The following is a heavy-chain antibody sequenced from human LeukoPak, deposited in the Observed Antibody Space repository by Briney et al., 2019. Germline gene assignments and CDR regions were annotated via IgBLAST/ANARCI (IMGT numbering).Heavy chain of an antibody. CDR2: ISTWSTTI. CDR3: ARNFGYSGYDLDC. J-gene: IGHJ4*02. D-gene: IGHD5-12*01. Sequence: GGSLGLSCAASGFTLGSNSMNWVRRAPGKGLGWVSYISTWSTTIHYADSVKGRFSISRDNAKNSLYLQMNSLRAEDTAVYYCARNFGYSGYDLDCWGQGSLVIVSS. V-gene: IGHV3-48*01. CDR1: GFTLGSNS.